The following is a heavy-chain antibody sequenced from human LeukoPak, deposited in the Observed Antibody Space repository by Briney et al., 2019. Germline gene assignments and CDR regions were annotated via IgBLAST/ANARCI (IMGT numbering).Heavy chain of an antibody. CDR3: ARDLRSSGYYAFDY. Sequence: GGSLRLSCAASGFTFSSYGMHWVRQAPGKGLEWVAFIRYDGSNKYYADSVKGRFTISRDNAKNPLYLQMNSLRAEDTAVYYCARDLRSSGYYAFDYWGQGTLVTVSS. CDR1: GFTFSSYG. J-gene: IGHJ4*02. D-gene: IGHD3-22*01. CDR2: IRYDGSNK. V-gene: IGHV3-30*02.